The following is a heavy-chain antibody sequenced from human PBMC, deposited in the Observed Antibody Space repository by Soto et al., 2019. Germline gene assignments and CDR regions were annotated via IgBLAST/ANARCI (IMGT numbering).Heavy chain of an antibody. Sequence: GGSLRLSCAASGFIFSTYAMNWVRQAPGKGLEWVAVISRDGSHKYYAESVKGRFTISRDNSENTVSLQMNSLRPDDTAIYHCARGGLQSFYFPPDFWGRGTLVTVSS. D-gene: IGHD4-4*01. CDR1: GFIFSTYA. CDR3: ARGGLQSFYFPPDF. J-gene: IGHJ4*02. V-gene: IGHV3-30*03. CDR2: ISRDGSHK.